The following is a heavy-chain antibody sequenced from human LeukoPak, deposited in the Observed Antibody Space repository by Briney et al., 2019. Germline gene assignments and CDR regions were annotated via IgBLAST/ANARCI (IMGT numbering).Heavy chain of an antibody. Sequence: GRSLRLSCAASGFTFSSYAMHWVRQAPGKGLEWVAVISYDGCNKYYADSVKGRFTISRDNSKNTLYLQMNSLRAEDTAVYYCARETVVVAATRLDYWGQGTLVTVSS. V-gene: IGHV3-30-3*01. J-gene: IGHJ4*02. D-gene: IGHD2-15*01. CDR1: GFTFSSYA. CDR2: ISYDGCNK. CDR3: ARETVVVAATRLDY.